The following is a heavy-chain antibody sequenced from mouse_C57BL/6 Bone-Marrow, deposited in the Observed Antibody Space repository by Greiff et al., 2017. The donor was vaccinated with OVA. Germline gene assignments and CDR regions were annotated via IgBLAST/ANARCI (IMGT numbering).Heavy chain of an antibody. J-gene: IGHJ1*03. CDR1: GYTFTSYW. V-gene: IGHV1-7*01. D-gene: IGHD1-1*01. CDR3: ARGVIFYYGSSWYFDV. CDR2: INPSSGYT. Sequence: QVQLKESGAELAQPGASVKLSCKASGYTFTSYWMHWVKQRPGQGLEWIGYINPSSGYTKYNQKFKDKATLTADKSSSTAYMHLSSLTYEDSAVYYCARGVIFYYGSSWYFDVWGTGTTVTVSS.